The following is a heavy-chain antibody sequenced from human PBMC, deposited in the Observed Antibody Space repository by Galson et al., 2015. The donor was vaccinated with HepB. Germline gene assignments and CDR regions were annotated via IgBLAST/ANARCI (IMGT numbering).Heavy chain of an antibody. J-gene: IGHJ4*02. V-gene: IGHV3-53*04. Sequence: SLRLSCAASGFTVSSNYMSWVRQAPGKGLEWVSVIYSGGSTYYADSVKGRFTISRHKSKNTLYLQMNSLRAEDTAVYYCAKLVGANRFDYWGQGTLVTVSS. CDR1: GFTVSSNY. D-gene: IGHD1-26*01. CDR2: IYSGGST. CDR3: AKLVGANRFDY.